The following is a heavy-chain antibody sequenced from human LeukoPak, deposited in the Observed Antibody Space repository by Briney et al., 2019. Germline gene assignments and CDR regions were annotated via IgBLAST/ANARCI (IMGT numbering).Heavy chain of an antibody. J-gene: IGHJ4*02. CDR3: ARLASYYNFDY. CDR2: IYSSGST. V-gene: IGHV4-4*07. CDR1: GGSISSSY. Sequence: SETLSLTCTVSGGSISSSYWSWIRQPAGKGLEWIGRIYSSGSTNYNPSLKSRVTMSLDTSKNQFSLKLSSVTAADTAVYYCARLASYYNFDYWGQGTLVTVSS. D-gene: IGHD3-10*01.